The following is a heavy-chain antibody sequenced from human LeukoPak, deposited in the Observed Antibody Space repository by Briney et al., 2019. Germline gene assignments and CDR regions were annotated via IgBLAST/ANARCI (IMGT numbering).Heavy chain of an antibody. CDR3: ARSHLEWLLDLFDY. D-gene: IGHD3-3*01. CDR2: ISAYNGNT. CDR1: GYTFTSYG. V-gene: IGHV1-18*01. Sequence: ASVKVSCKASGYTFTSYGISWVRQAPGQGLEWMGWISAYNGNTNYAQKLQGRVTMTTDTSTSTAYMELSSLRSEDTAVYYCARSHLEWLLDLFDYWGQGTLVTVSS. J-gene: IGHJ4*02.